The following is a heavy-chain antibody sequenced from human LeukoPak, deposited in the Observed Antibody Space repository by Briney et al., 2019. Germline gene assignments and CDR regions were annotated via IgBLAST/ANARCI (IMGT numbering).Heavy chain of an antibody. D-gene: IGHD1-26*01. J-gene: IGHJ4*02. V-gene: IGHV3-48*01. CDR1: GFTFSSYH. Sequence: GGSLRLSCAASGFTFSSYHMNWVRQAPGEGLEWVSYISIFSSTIYYADPVKGRFTISRDDANSLVYLQMNSLRAEDTAVYYCARTNERELDYWGQGTLVTVSS. CDR2: ISIFSSTI. CDR3: ARTNERELDY.